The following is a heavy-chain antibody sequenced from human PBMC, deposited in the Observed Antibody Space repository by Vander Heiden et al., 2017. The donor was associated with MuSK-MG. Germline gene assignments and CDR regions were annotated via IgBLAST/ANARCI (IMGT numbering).Heavy chain of an antibody. CDR2: KKQEGSEK. Sequence: EVQLVESGGGLVQPGGSLSLPCPASRSTFSSYWLAWVRPAVGMVLDWVANKKQEGSEKCCLDTVKGQFNSSRDNAKNSLYLEMNGVRAEDTAVYYGARTGGSSWHAEGIQHWGQGTLVTVSS. D-gene: IGHD6-13*01. CDR1: RSTFSSYW. J-gene: IGHJ1*01. CDR3: ARTGGSSWHAEGIQH. V-gene: IGHV3-7*03.